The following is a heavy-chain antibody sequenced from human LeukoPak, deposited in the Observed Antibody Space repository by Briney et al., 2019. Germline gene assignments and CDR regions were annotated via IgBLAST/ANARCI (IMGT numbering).Heavy chain of an antibody. J-gene: IGHJ4*02. CDR1: GGTFSSYA. CDR3: ARVAPTLTGIVGAPSY. Sequence: GASVKVSCKASGGTFSSYAISWVRQAPGQGLEWMGGIIPIFGTANYAQKLQGRVTMTTDTSTSTAYMELRSLRSDDTAVYYCARVAPTLTGIVGAPSYWGQGTLVTVSS. V-gene: IGHV1-69*05. D-gene: IGHD1-26*01. CDR2: IIPIFGTA.